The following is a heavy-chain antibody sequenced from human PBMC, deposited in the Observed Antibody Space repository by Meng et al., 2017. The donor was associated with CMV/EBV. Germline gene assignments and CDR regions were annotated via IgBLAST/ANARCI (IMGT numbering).Heavy chain of an antibody. D-gene: IGHD3-10*01. CDR2: ISWNSGGI. Sequence: SLKISCAASGFTFDDYAMHWVRQAPGKGLEWVSGISWNSGGIGYADSVKGRFTISRDNAKNSLYLQMNSLRAEDTALYYCAKDIKKADYYGSGFYGMDVWGQGTTVTVSS. CDR1: GFTFDDYA. J-gene: IGHJ6*02. CDR3: AKDIKKADYYGSGFYGMDV. V-gene: IGHV3-9*01.